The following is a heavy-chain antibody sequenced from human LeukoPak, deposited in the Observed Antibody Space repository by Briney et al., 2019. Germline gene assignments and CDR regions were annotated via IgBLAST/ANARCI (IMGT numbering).Heavy chain of an antibody. Sequence: GGSLRLSCAASGFTVSSIHMVWVRQAPGKGLEWVSVTYTGGNSYYADSVKGRFIISRDISKNTLYLQMNSLRAEDSALYYCTRGGRGSAAVVAPRSFDIWGQGTMVTVSS. CDR1: GFTVSSIH. CDR2: TYTGGNS. CDR3: TRGGRGSAAVVAPRSFDI. V-gene: IGHV3-53*01. J-gene: IGHJ3*02. D-gene: IGHD3-22*01.